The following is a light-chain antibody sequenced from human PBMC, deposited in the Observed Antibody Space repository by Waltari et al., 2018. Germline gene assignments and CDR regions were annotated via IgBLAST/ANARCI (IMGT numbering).Light chain of an antibody. CDR3: CSFAGYGIYV. Sequence: QSALTQPASVSGSPGQSITISCTAVNSNVDILHLVSWYQHHPGRNPRLLSYEISQRPSGISNRFSGSKSGNTASLTISGLQPEDEADYFCCSFAGYGIYVFGSGTQVSVL. V-gene: IGLV2-23*02. CDR2: EIS. CDR1: NSNVDILHL. J-gene: IGLJ1*01.